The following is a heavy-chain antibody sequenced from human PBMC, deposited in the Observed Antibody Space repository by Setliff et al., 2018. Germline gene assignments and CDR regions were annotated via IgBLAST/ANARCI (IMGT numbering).Heavy chain of an antibody. CDR3: ITLSTITLGV. CDR2: IKSKTEGGTT. D-gene: IGHD2-2*01. J-gene: IGHJ6*01. V-gene: IGHV3-15*01. Sequence: GGSLRLSCAASGFTFTNAWMSWVRQAPGKGLEWVGRIKSKTEGGTTDYAAPVKGRLTISRGDSKNTRFLQMNGLKTEDTAVYYSITLSTITLGVWGQGTTVTVSS. CDR1: GFTFTNAW.